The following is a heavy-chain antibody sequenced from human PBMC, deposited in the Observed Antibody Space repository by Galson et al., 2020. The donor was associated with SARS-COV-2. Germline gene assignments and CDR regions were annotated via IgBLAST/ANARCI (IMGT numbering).Heavy chain of an antibody. D-gene: IGHD3-3*01. Sequence: SETLSLTCTVSGGSISSGDYYRSWIRQPPGKGLEWIGYIYYSGSTYYNPSLKSRVTISVDTSKNQFSLKLSSVTAADTAVYYCARGGRFLEWLLSVNYYYYMDVWGKGTTVTVSS. J-gene: IGHJ6*03. CDR3: ARGGRFLEWLLSVNYYYYMDV. CDR2: IYYSGST. CDR1: GGSISSGDYY. V-gene: IGHV4-30-4*01.